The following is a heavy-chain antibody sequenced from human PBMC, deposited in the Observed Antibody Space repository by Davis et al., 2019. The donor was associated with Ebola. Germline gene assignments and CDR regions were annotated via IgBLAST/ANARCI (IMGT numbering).Heavy chain of an antibody. CDR3: ASLLSGTYYRHFDY. D-gene: IGHD1-26*01. CDR2: IYYSGSN. V-gene: IGHV4-39*01. J-gene: IGHJ4*02. CDR1: GYSISSRTYY. Sequence: MPSETLSLTCTVSGYSISSRTYYWGWVRQPPGKGLEWIGSIYYSGSNYNNPSLKSRVTISVEPSKNQFSLKLSSVTAADTAVYYCASLLSGTYYRHFDYWGQGTLVTVSS.